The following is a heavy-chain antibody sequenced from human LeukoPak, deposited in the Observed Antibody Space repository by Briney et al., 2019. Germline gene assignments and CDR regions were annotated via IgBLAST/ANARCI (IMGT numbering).Heavy chain of an antibody. D-gene: IGHD6-19*01. CDR3: AKDYPQWLFDY. Sequence: GGSLRLSCAASGFTFSNYWMSWVRQAPGKGLEWVANIKQDRSEKYYVDSVKGRFTISRDNAKNSLYLQMNSLRAEDTAVYYCAKDYPQWLFDYWGQGTLVTVSS. CDR2: IKQDRSEK. CDR1: GFTFSNYW. J-gene: IGHJ4*02. V-gene: IGHV3-7*03.